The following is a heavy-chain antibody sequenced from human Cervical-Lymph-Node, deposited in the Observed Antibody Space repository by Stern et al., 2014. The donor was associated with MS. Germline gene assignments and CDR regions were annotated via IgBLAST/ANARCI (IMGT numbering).Heavy chain of an antibody. V-gene: IGHV4-61*01. CDR1: GGSVSSGSYY. J-gene: IGHJ1*01. CDR2: IYYSGST. Sequence: QVQLQESGPGLVKPSETLSLTCTVSGGSVSSGSYYWSWIRQPPGKGLEWIGYIYYSGSTNYNPSLKSRVTISVDTSKNQFSLKLSSVTAADTAVYYCARDFREYYYDSSGYYHPRLGGFQHWGQGTLVTVSS. CDR3: ARDFREYYYDSSGYYHPRLGGFQH. D-gene: IGHD3-22*01.